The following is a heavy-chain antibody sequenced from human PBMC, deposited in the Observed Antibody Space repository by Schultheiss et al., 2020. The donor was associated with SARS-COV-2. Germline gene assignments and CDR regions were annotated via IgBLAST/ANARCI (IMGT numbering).Heavy chain of an antibody. CDR1: GFTFSSYG. CDR2: ISSSSSYI. Sequence: GESLKISCAASGFTFSSYGMHWVCQAPGKGLEWVSSISSSSSYIYYADSVKGRFTISRDNAKNSLYLQMNSLRAEDTAVYYCARDRRTYYGSDFDYWGQGTLVTVSS. D-gene: IGHD3-10*01. J-gene: IGHJ4*02. CDR3: ARDRRTYYGSDFDY. V-gene: IGHV3-21*01.